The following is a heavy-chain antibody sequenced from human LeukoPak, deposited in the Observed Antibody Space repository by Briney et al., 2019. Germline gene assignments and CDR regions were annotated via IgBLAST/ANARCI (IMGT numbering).Heavy chain of an antibody. Sequence: SGGSLRLSCAASGFTLSNAWMSWVRQAPGKGLEWVAVISYDGSNKYYADSVKGRFTISRDNSKNTLYLQMNSLRAEDTAVYYCAKGIQLYEAWGQGTLVTVSS. CDR1: GFTLSNAW. V-gene: IGHV3-30-3*01. CDR2: ISYDGSNK. J-gene: IGHJ5*02. CDR3: AKGIQLYEA. D-gene: IGHD5-18*01.